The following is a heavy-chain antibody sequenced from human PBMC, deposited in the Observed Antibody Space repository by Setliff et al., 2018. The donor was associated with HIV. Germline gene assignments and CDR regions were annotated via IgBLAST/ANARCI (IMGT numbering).Heavy chain of an antibody. CDR2: INTSGST. D-gene: IGHD6-13*01. Sequence: SETLSLTCTVSGDSISSGTFYWNWIRQPAGKGLEWIGRINTSGSTNYNPSLKSRVTISVDKSQNQFSLKLSSVTAADAAVYYCARDFKRYNSPCRFDPWGQGTLVTVSS. CDR3: ARDFKRYNSPCRFDP. V-gene: IGHV4-61*02. J-gene: IGHJ5*02. CDR1: GDSISSGTFY.